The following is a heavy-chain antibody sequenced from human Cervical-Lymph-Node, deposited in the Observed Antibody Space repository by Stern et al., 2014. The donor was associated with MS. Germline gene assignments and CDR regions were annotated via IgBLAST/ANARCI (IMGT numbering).Heavy chain of an antibody. CDR1: GYTLTELS. CDR2: FDPEDGEK. CDR3: ATDRDDFRSGYSAPTKGYGLDV. D-gene: IGHD3-3*01. Sequence: VQLEESGAEVKKPGASVKVSCKVSGYTLTELSMHWGRQAPGKGLEWMGGFDPEDGEKIYAQKFQGRVTMTEDTSTDTAYMELSSLRSEDTAVYYCATDRDDFRSGYSAPTKGYGLDVWGQGTTVTVTS. J-gene: IGHJ6*02. V-gene: IGHV1-24*01.